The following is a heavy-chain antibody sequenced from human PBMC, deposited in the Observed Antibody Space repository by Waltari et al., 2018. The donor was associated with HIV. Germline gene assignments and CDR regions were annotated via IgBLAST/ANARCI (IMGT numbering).Heavy chain of an antibody. J-gene: IGHJ6*02. CDR1: GGSFSGYY. CDR2: INHSGST. V-gene: IGHV4-34*01. D-gene: IGHD2-15*01. Sequence: QVQLQQWGAGLLKPSETLSLTCAVYGGSFSGYYWSWIRQPPGKGLEWIGEINHSGSTNYNPSLKSRVTISVDTSKNQFSLKLSSVTAADTAVYYCARAALMGGYCSGGSCNGGMDVWGQGTTVTVSS. CDR3: ARAALMGGYCSGGSCNGGMDV.